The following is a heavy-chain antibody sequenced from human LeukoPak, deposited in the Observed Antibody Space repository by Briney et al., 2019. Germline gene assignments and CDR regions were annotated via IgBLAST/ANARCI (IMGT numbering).Heavy chain of an antibody. D-gene: IGHD6-19*01. J-gene: IGHJ3*02. Sequence: PGASVNVSCKASGYTFTSYDINWVRQAPGQGLEWMGRINPNSGGTNYAQKFQGRVTMTRDTSINTAYMELSRLRSDDTAVYYCARDMYPWSNGWPDAFDIWGQGTVVTVSS. CDR1: GYTFTSYD. CDR3: ARDMYPWSNGWPDAFDI. CDR2: INPNSGGT. V-gene: IGHV1-2*06.